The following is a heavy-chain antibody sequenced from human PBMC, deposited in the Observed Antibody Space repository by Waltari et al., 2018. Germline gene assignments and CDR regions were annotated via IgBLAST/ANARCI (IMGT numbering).Heavy chain of an antibody. Sequence: EVQLVESGGGLIQPGGSLRLSCAASGFTVSSNYMSWVRQAPGKGLDWVSVNYSGGRTYDADSVKGRFTISRDNSKNTLYLQMNSLRAEDTAVYYCARVRYAWNFDFWSGAYNWFDPWGQGTLVTVSS. J-gene: IGHJ5*02. CDR3: ARVRYAWNFDFWSGAYNWFDP. V-gene: IGHV3-53*01. D-gene: IGHD3-3*01. CDR1: GFTVSSNY. CDR2: NYSGGRT.